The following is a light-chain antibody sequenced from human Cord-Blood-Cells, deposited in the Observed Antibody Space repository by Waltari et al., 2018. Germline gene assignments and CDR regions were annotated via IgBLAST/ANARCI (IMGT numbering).Light chain of an antibody. J-gene: IGLJ3*02. CDR1: SSDVGIYNL. CDR2: EGS. V-gene: IGLV2-23*01. CDR3: CSYAGSSTWV. Sequence: QSALTQPASVSGSPGQSITISCTGTSSDVGIYNLVSWYPPPPGKAPKLMIYEGSKRPSGVSNRFSGSTSGNTASLTISGLQAEDEADYYCCSYAGSSTWVFGGGTKLTVL.